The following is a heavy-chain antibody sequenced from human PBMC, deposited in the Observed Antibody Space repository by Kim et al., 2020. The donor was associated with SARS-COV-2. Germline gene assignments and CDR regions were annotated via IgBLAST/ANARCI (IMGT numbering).Heavy chain of an antibody. Sequence: ASVKVSCKASGYTFTSYGISWVRQAPGQGLEWMGWISAYNGNTNYAQKLQGRVTMTTDTSTSTAYMELRSLRSDDTAVYYCARVTYYDSSGYYSPYYYGMDVWGQGTTVTVSS. J-gene: IGHJ6*02. V-gene: IGHV1-18*01. CDR1: GYTFTSYG. D-gene: IGHD3-22*01. CDR3: ARVTYYDSSGYYSPYYYGMDV. CDR2: ISAYNGNT.